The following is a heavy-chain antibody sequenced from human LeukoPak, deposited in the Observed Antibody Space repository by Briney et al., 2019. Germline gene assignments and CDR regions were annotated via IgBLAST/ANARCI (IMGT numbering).Heavy chain of an antibody. Sequence: GGSLRLSCVASGFTFSTNAMHWVRQAPGKGLEWAAVFTYDGSDTYYADSVKGRFTISRDNSKSTLFLQMNSLRAEDTAVYYCAREGGDSSGNGFDIWGQGTMVTVSS. D-gene: IGHD3-22*01. V-gene: IGHV3-30*04. CDR3: AREGGDSSGNGFDI. CDR2: FTYDGSDT. CDR1: GFTFSTNA. J-gene: IGHJ3*02.